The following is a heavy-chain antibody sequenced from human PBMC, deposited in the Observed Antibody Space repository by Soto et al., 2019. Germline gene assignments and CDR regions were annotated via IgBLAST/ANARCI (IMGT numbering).Heavy chain of an antibody. CDR2: INPNSGGT. J-gene: IGHJ5*02. V-gene: IGHV1-2*02. Sequence: QVQLVQSGAEVKKPGASVKVSCKASGYTFTGYYMHWVRQAPGQGLEWMGWINPNSGGTNYAQKFQGRVTMTRDTYISTAYMELSRLRSDDTAVYYCARSPNEYYYDSKGGWFDPWGQGTLVTVSS. CDR3: ARSPNEYYYDSKGGWFDP. D-gene: IGHD3-22*01. CDR1: GYTFTGYY.